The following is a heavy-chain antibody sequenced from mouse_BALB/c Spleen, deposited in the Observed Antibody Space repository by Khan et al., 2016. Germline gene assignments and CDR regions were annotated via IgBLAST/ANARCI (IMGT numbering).Heavy chain of an antibody. J-gene: IGHJ1*03. Sequence: QVQLQQSGADLAKPGASVKMSCKASGYTFTTYWIHWVKQRPGQGLEWLGYINPHTGYTEYNQKFKDKSTLTSDNSSHTAYMLLHSLTSEDSAVYDGDPYGGDFDVWGTGTTVTVSA. D-gene: IGHD1-2*01. CDR1: GYTFTTYW. CDR2: INPHTGYT. CDR3: DPYGGDFDV. V-gene: IGHV1-7*01.